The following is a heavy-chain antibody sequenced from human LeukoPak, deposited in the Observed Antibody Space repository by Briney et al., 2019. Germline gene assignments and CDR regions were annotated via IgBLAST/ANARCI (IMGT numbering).Heavy chain of an antibody. Sequence: GGALRLSCAASGFTVSSNYMSWVRQAPGKGLEWVSIIYSGGSTYYAASVKGRFTISRDNSKNTLYLQMNSLRAEDTAVYYCAKSRVRIVGATDDYWGQGTLVTVSS. J-gene: IGHJ4*02. V-gene: IGHV3-66*02. D-gene: IGHD1-26*01. CDR1: GFTVSSNY. CDR2: IYSGGST. CDR3: AKSRVRIVGATDDY.